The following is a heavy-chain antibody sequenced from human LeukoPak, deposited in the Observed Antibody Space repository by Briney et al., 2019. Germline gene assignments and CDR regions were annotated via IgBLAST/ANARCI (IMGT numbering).Heavy chain of an antibody. CDR2: IGSSGATT. D-gene: IGHD1-26*01. CDR1: GFTFSNYA. J-gene: IGHJ4*02. Sequence: GGSLRLSCAASGFTFSNYAMNWVRQAPGKGLELVSSIGSSGATTYYADSVRGRLTISRDNSKNTLYLQMNSLRAEDTAVYYCAKRGDTRTIDYWGQGTLVTVTS. V-gene: IGHV3-23*01. CDR3: AKRGDTRTIDY.